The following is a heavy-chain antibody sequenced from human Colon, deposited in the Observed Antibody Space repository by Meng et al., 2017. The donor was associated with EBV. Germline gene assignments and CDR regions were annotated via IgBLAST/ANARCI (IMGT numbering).Heavy chain of an antibody. Sequence: VQLPGSGPGLLKPSQTLSLTCSVSGGSISSGGYYWSCIRQHPGKGLEWIGYIHSSGSTYYNPSLRSRLTISVDTSKNQFSLKLSSVTAADTAVYYCARASYGSGSPLGECWFDPWGQGTLVTVSS. CDR3: ARASYGSGSPLGECWFDP. CDR1: GGSISSGGYY. CDR2: IHSSGST. J-gene: IGHJ5*02. V-gene: IGHV4-31*03. D-gene: IGHD3-10*01.